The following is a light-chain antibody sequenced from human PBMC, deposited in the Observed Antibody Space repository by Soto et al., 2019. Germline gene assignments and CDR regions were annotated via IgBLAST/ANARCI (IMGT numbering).Light chain of an antibody. CDR3: SSYTSRSTRV. V-gene: IGLV2-14*01. CDR1: SSDVGDYNY. J-gene: IGLJ1*01. Sequence: QSALTQPASVSGSPGQSITISCTGTSSDVGDYNYVSWYQQHPGKAPKLMIYEVNNRPSGVSNRFSDSKSGNTASLTISGLQAEDEADYYCSSYTSRSTRVFGTGTKVTVL. CDR2: EVN.